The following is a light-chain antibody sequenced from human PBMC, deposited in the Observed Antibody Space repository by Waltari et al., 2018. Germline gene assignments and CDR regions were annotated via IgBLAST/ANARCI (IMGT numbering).Light chain of an antibody. Sequence: QLVLTQSPSASASLGASVKLTCTLSRGHRSHPAAWFQQRPEQGPRYLMKVNSGGCHTKGDEMPDRFSGSSSGAERYLTSSSLQSEDEADYFCQTGGHGTWVFGGGTKLTVL. CDR1: RGHRSHP. CDR3: QTGGHGTWV. CDR2: VNSGGCH. V-gene: IGLV4-69*01. J-gene: IGLJ3*02.